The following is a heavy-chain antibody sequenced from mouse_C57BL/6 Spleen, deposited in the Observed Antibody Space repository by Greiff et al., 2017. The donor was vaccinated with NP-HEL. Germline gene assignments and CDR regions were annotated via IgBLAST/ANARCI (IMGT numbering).Heavy chain of an antibody. J-gene: IGHJ1*03. Sequence: QVQLQQPGAELVMPGASVKLSCKASGYTFTSYWMHWVKQRPGQGLEWIGEIDPSDSYTNYNQKFKGKSTLTVDKSSSTAYMQLSSLTSEDSAVYYCARSNYVYSYWYFDVWGTGTTVTVSS. CDR3: ARSNYVYSYWYFDV. D-gene: IGHD2-5*01. V-gene: IGHV1-69*01. CDR2: IDPSDSYT. CDR1: GYTFTSYW.